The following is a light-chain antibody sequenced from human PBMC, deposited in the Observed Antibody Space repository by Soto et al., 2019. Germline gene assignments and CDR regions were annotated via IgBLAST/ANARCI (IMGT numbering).Light chain of an antibody. Sequence: EIMLTQSPGTLSLCPGERATLSCRASQSVSSSYLAWYQQKPGQAPRLLIYGASSRATGIPDRFSGSGSGTDFTLTISRLEPEDFAVYYCQQYGSSPRTFGQGTKVEIK. V-gene: IGKV3-20*01. J-gene: IGKJ1*01. CDR2: GAS. CDR1: QSVSSSY. CDR3: QQYGSSPRT.